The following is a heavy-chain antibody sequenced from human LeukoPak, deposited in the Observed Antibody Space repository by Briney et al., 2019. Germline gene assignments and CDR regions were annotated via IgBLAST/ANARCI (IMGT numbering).Heavy chain of an antibody. V-gene: IGHV3-15*01. D-gene: IGHD6-6*01. CDR2: IKSKTDGGTT. CDR1: GFTFNSYG. J-gene: IGHJ4*02. CDR3: TTDRPWRGVY. Sequence: GGSLRLSCAAFGFTFNSYGMSWVRQAPGKGLEWVGRIKSKTDGGTTDYAAPVKGRFTISRDDSNNTLYLQMNSLKTEDTAVYYCTTDRPWRGVYWGQGTLVTVSS.